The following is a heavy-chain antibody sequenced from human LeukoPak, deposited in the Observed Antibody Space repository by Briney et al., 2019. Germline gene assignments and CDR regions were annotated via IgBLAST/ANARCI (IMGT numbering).Heavy chain of an antibody. J-gene: IGHJ4*02. CDR2: IISGSSTI. CDR3: ARGSGWLQLYYFDY. D-gene: IGHD5-24*01. V-gene: IGHV3-48*01. CDR1: GFTFSSYG. Sequence: PGGSLRLSCAASGFTFSSYGMHWVRQAPGKGLEWVSYIISGSSTIYYADSVKGRFTISRDNGKNSLYLQMNSLRAEDTAVYYCARGSGWLQLYYFDYWGQGTLVTVSS.